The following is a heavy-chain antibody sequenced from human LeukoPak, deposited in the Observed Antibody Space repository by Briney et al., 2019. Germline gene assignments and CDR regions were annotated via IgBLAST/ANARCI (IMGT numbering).Heavy chain of an antibody. Sequence: PGGSLRLTCAASGFTFSSHSLNWVRQAPGKGLEWVSSISSSGRYIYYSDSVKGRFTISRDNAKNSLFLQMDSLRAEDTAVYFCARNFDSVTSAFAFWGQGSLVTVSS. D-gene: IGHD3-16*01. J-gene: IGHJ4*02. V-gene: IGHV3-21*01. CDR3: ARNFDSVTSAFAF. CDR2: ISSSGRYI. CDR1: GFTFSSHS.